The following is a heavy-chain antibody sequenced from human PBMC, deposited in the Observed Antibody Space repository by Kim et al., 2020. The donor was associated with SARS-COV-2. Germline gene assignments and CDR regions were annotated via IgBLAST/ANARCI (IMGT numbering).Heavy chain of an antibody. J-gene: IGHJ4*02. V-gene: IGHV6-1*01. Sequence: VKSRITINPDTSKNQFSLQLNSVTPEDTAVYYCARGYYDFWSGPPSSLDYWGQGTLVTVSS. CDR3: ARGYYDFWSGPPSSLDY. D-gene: IGHD3-3*01.